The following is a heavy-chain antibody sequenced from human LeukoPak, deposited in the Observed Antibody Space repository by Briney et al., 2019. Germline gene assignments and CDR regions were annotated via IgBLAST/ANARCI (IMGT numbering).Heavy chain of an antibody. J-gene: IGHJ4*02. CDR1: GFTFSSYA. V-gene: IGHV3-48*02. CDR2: ISSSSSTI. Sequence: PGGSLRLSCAASGFTFSSYAMSWVRQAPGKGLEWVSYISSSSSTIYYADSVKGRFTISRDNAKNSLYLQMNSLRDEDTAVYYCARDRITMVRGVIDYWGQGTLVTVSS. CDR3: ARDRITMVRGVIDY. D-gene: IGHD3-10*01.